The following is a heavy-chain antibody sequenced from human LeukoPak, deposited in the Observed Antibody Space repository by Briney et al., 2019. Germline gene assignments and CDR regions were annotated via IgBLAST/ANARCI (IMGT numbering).Heavy chain of an antibody. CDR3: AKGARIGATGTYSDY. CDR2: ISGGGGNT. Sequence: GGSLRLSCAASGFIFNNFAMSWVRQAPGKGLQWVSSISGGGGNTAYADSVKGRFTISRDNSKNTVSLQMNSLRAEDTAVYFCAKGARIGATGTYSDYWGQGTLVTVSS. D-gene: IGHD1-1*01. V-gene: IGHV3-23*01. J-gene: IGHJ4*02. CDR1: GFIFNNFA.